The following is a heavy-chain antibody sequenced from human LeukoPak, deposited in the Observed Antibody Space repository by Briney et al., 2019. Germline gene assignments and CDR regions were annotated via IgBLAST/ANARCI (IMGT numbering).Heavy chain of an antibody. Sequence: PSETLSLTCTVSGGSISSSSYYWGWIPPPPGKGLEWIGSIYYSGSTSYNPSLKSRVTISVHTSKNQFSLKLTSVTAADTAVYYCARHGHHGDHDYWGQGTLVTVSS. J-gene: IGHJ4*02. V-gene: IGHV4-39*01. CDR2: IYYSGST. CDR1: GGSISSSSYY. CDR3: ARHGHHGDHDY. D-gene: IGHD2-21*02.